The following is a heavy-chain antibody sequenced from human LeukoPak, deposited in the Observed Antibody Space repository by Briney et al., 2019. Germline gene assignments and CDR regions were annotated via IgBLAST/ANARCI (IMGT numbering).Heavy chain of an antibody. CDR1: GFTFSSYA. CDR2: ISSNGGST. J-gene: IGHJ6*03. Sequence: PGGSLRLSCAASGFTFSSYAMHWVRQAPGKGLEYISTISSNGGSTYYANSVKGRFTISRDNSQNTLYLQMGSLGPDDMAVYYCTRAIRFLDWSYLYYCMDVWGKGTTVTVSS. V-gene: IGHV3-64*01. CDR3: TRAIRFLDWSYLYYCMDV. D-gene: IGHD3-3*01.